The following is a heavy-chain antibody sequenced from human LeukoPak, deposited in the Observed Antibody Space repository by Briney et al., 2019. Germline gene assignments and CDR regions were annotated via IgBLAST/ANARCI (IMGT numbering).Heavy chain of an antibody. CDR2: INHSGST. Sequence: SEALSLTCAVYGGSFSGYYWSWIRQPPGKGLEWIGEINHSGSTNYNPSLKSRVTISVDTSKNQFSLKLSSVTAADTAVYYCARKQRWLQFLSRGKHDAFDIWGQGTMVTVSS. V-gene: IGHV4-34*01. CDR1: GGSFSGYY. J-gene: IGHJ3*02. CDR3: ARKQRWLQFLSRGKHDAFDI. D-gene: IGHD5-24*01.